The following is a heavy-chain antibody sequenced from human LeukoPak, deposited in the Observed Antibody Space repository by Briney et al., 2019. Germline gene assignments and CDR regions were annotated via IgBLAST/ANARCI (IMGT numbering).Heavy chain of an antibody. J-gene: IGHJ4*02. CDR1: GDSVSSNSAA. CDR3: ARDLSYCYDSSGYYYGLDY. V-gene: IGHV6-1*01. Sequence: SQTLSLTCAISGDSVSSNSAAWNWIRQSPSRGLEWLGRTYYRSKWYNDYAVSVKSRITINPDTSMNQFSLQLNSVTPEDTAVYYCARDLSYCYDSSGYYYGLDYWGQGTLVTVSS. CDR2: TYYRSKWYN. D-gene: IGHD3-22*01.